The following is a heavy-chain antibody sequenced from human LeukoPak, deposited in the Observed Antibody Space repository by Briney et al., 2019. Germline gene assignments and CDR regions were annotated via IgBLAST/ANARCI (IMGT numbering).Heavy chain of an antibody. J-gene: IGHJ5*02. D-gene: IGHD3-10*02. Sequence: SETLSLTCTVSGGSISSSSYYWGWIRQPPGKGLEWIRSIYYSGSTYYNPSLKSRVTISVDTSKNQFSLKLSSVTDADTAIYYCARHPLKPYVSDWFDPWGQGTLGTVSS. V-gene: IGHV4-39*01. CDR1: GGSISSSSYY. CDR2: IYYSGST. CDR3: ARHPLKPYVSDWFDP.